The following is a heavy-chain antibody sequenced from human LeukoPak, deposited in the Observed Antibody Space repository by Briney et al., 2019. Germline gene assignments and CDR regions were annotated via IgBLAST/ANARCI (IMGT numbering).Heavy chain of an antibody. Sequence: PGGSLRLSCAASGFTFSSYAMHWVRQAPGKGLEWVAVISYDGSNKYYADSVKGRFTISRDNSKNTLYLQMNSLRAEDTAVYYCARSPIYCGGDCYSFSDYWGQGTLVTVSS. CDR3: ARSPIYCGGDCYSFSDY. CDR1: GFTFSSYA. V-gene: IGHV3-30-3*01. J-gene: IGHJ4*02. D-gene: IGHD2-21*02. CDR2: ISYDGSNK.